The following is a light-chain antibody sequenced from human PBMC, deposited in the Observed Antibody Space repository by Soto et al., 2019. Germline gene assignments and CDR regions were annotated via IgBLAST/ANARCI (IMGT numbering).Light chain of an antibody. Sequence: EVVLTQSPGTLSLSPGESATLSCRASQSVRGNYFVWYQQRPGQPPRLLVYGPSVRAGGIPDSVRGSGSPKEFDLTISRVEPEDFAVYFCHQFGMSPFTFGPGTRLSIK. CDR2: GPS. V-gene: IGKV3-20*01. J-gene: IGKJ3*01. CDR1: QSVRGNY. CDR3: HQFGMSPFT.